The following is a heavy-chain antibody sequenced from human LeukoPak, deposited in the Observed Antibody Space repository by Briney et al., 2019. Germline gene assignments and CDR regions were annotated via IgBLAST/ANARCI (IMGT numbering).Heavy chain of an antibody. CDR2: IIPIFGTA. D-gene: IGHD3-22*01. CDR3: ARAPVYYYDSSGYHSNYYYYMDV. V-gene: IGHV1-69*05. CDR1: GGTFSSYA. Sequence: GSSVKVSCKASGGTFSSYAISWVRQAPGQGLEWMGGIIPIFGTANYAQKFQGRVTITTDESTSTAYMELSSLRSEDTAVYYCARAPVYYYDSSGYHSNYYYYMDVWGKGTTVTVSS. J-gene: IGHJ6*03.